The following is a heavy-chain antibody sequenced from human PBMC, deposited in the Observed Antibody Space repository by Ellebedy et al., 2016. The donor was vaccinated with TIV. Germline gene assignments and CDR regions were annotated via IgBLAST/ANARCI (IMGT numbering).Heavy chain of an antibody. J-gene: IGHJ4*02. D-gene: IGHD2-21*02. Sequence: GESLKISCAASGFTFSSYGMYWVRQAPGKGLEWVSSISTGSRYIYYADSVKGRFTISRDNAKNSVYLQMNNLRAEDTAVFYCARDRGDSRGDFDYWGQGTRVTVSS. CDR2: ISTGSRYI. V-gene: IGHV3-21*01. CDR3: ARDRGDSRGDFDY. CDR1: GFTFSSYG.